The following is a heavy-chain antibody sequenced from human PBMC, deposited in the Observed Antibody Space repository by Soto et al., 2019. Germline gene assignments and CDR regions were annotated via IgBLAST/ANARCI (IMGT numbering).Heavy chain of an antibody. J-gene: IGHJ4*02. CDR2: ISPYNGKT. CDR1: GYTFISYG. D-gene: IGHD6-13*01. V-gene: IGHV1-18*01. Sequence: QVQLVQSGAEVKKTGASVEVSCKASGYTFISYGINWVRQAPGQGLEWVGWISPYNGKTNSAQKFQGRVTLTTKTSTSTAYLDLRSLRSDDTSVYYCARGGFSTSWLGLLGTGAHGVEIDYWGQGTLVTVSS. CDR3: ARGGFSTSWLGLLGTGAHGVEIDY.